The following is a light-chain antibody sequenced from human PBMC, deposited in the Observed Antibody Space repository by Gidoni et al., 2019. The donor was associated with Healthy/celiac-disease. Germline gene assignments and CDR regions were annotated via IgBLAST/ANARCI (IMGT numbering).Light chain of an antibody. CDR2: GAS. Sequence: VLTQSPGTLSLSPGDRATLSCRASQSVSSSYLAWYQQKPGQAPRLLIYGASSRATGIPDRFSGSGSGTDVTLTIIRLEPDDFAVDYCQQYGSSLSITFGQGTRLEIK. CDR1: QSVSSSY. CDR3: QQYGSSLSIT. V-gene: IGKV3-20*01. J-gene: IGKJ5*01.